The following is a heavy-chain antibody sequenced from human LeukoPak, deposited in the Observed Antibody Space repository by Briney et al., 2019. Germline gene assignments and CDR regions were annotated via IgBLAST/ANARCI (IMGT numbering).Heavy chain of an antibody. CDR2: ITSSSNYI. V-gene: IGHV3-21*01. CDR3: ARDARLGGDLCFDY. D-gene: IGHD4-17*01. Sequence: GGSLRLSCAASGFTFSSDSMNWVRQAPGKGLEWVSSITSSSNYIYYADSVKGRFTISRDNAKNSLYLQMSRLRAEDTAVYFCARDARLGGDLCFDYWGQGTLVTVSS. CDR1: GFTFSSDS. J-gene: IGHJ4*02.